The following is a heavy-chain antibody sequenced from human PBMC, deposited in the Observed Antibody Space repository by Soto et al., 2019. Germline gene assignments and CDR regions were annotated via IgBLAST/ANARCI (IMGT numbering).Heavy chain of an antibody. V-gene: IGHV4-59*08. CDR2: IYYSGST. CDR1: GGSMNTYY. Sequence: LSLTCTVSGGSMNTYYWGWFRQPPGKGLEWVGYIYYSGSTTYSPSLKSRVTISVDTSKNQFSLKLDSVTAADTAVYYCARLGGYYQAFDQWGQGSLVTVSS. J-gene: IGHJ4*02. D-gene: IGHD3-22*01. CDR3: ARLGGYYQAFDQ.